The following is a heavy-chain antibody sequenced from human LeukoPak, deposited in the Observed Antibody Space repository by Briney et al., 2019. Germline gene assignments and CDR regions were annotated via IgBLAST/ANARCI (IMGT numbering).Heavy chain of an antibody. D-gene: IGHD1-26*01. V-gene: IGHV3-23*01. CDR2: ISDSGGST. Sequence: GGSLRLSCAASGFTFSSYSMNWVRQAPGRGLESVSVISDSGGSTYYADSVKGRFTIARDNSKNTLYLQMNSLRAEDTAVYYCAKDGLGGSYGGCWGQETLVTVSS. CDR1: GFTFSSYS. J-gene: IGHJ4*02. CDR3: AKDGLGGSYGGC.